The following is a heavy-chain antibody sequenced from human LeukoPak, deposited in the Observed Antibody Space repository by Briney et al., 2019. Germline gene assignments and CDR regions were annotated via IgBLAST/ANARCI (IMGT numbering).Heavy chain of an antibody. D-gene: IGHD4-17*01. CDR3: AKDIYRYGDYLVPVI. V-gene: IGHV3-9*01. J-gene: IGHJ3*02. Sequence: PGGSLRLSCVASGFTFDDYAMHWVRQAPGKGLEWVSGISWNSGSIGYADSVEGRFTISRDNAKNSLYLQMNSLRAEDTALYYCAKDIYRYGDYLVPVILGQGTMVTVSS. CDR2: ISWNSGSI. CDR1: GFTFDDYA.